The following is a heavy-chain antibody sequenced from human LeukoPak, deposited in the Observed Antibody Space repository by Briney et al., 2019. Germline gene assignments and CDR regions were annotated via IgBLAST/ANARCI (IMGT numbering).Heavy chain of an antibody. V-gene: IGHV3-21*01. D-gene: IGHD6-19*01. CDR1: GFTFSAFS. CDR2: ISSSSSDI. J-gene: IGHJ4*02. CDR3: ATGYTSGTRIDY. Sequence: NPGGSLRLSCAASGFTFSAFSMNWVRQAPGKGLEWVSAISSSSSDIYYTDSVKGRFTISGDNANNFLYLQVSSLRAEDTAVYYCATGYTSGTRIDYWGQGTLVSVSS.